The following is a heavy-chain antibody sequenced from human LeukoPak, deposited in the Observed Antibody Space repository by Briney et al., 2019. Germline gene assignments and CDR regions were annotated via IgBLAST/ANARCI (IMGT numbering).Heavy chain of an antibody. CDR2: VSGGGVGT. Sequence: PGGSLRLSCAASGFTFSSYAMSWVRQAPGKGLEWVSTVSGGGVGTYYADSVKGRFTISRDNAKNSLFLQMSSLRADDTAIYYCARVNPISSGFYAYWGQGTLVTVSS. CDR3: ARVNPISSGFYAY. V-gene: IGHV3-23*01. D-gene: IGHD3-22*01. CDR1: GFTFSSYA. J-gene: IGHJ4*02.